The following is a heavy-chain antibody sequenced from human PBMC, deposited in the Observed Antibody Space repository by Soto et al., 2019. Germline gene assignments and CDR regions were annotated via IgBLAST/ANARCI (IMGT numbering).Heavy chain of an antibody. CDR3: ARGAYDFWSGYYPAFDYYYGMDV. D-gene: IGHD3-3*01. CDR1: GYTFTSYG. V-gene: IGHV1-3*01. CDR2: INAANGDT. Sequence: ASVKVSCKASGYTFTSYGIHWVRQAPGQRLEWMGWINAANGDTKYSPKFQGRVTITRDTSASTAYMELSRLRSDDTAVYYCARGAYDFWSGYYPAFDYYYGMDVWGQGTTVTVSS. J-gene: IGHJ6*02.